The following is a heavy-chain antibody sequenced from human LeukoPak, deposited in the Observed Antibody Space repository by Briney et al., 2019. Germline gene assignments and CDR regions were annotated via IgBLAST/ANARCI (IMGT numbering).Heavy chain of an antibody. CDR1: GFTFNTNG. J-gene: IGHJ4*02. D-gene: IGHD3-16*02. CDR3: TKFSLRGTYSFDH. Sequence: GGSLRLSCAASGFTFNTNGMSWVRQAPGKGLEWVSVISASGGSTYYADSVKGRFTISRDNSKNTLYLQINSLRVEDTAVYYCTKFSLRGTYSFDHWGQGTLVTVSS. V-gene: IGHV3-23*01. CDR2: ISASGGST.